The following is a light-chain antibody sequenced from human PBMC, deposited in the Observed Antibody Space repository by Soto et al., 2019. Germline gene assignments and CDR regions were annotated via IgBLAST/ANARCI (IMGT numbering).Light chain of an antibody. Sequence: DIQMTQSPSSLSASVGDRVTITCQASHDMSKYLNWYQQKPGKAPKLLIYDASNLETGVPSRFSGSGSGTDFTFTISSLQPEDIATYYCQQYDNLPRTFGQGTKLEIK. CDR3: QQYDNLPRT. V-gene: IGKV1-33*01. J-gene: IGKJ2*01. CDR1: HDMSKY. CDR2: DAS.